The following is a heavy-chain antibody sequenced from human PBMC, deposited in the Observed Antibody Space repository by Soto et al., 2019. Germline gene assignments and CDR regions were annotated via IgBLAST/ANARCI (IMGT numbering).Heavy chain of an antibody. D-gene: IGHD2-2*01. V-gene: IGHV4-31*03. Sequence: SETLSLTCTVSGGSISSGFYYWSWIRQHPGKGLEWIGYVYYSGSTYYNPSLKSRVTISVDTSKNQFSLKLSPVTAADTAVYYCARVTPHPVRFDIWGQGTMVTVSS. CDR1: GGSISSGFYY. CDR3: ARVTPHPVRFDI. CDR2: VYYSGST. J-gene: IGHJ3*02.